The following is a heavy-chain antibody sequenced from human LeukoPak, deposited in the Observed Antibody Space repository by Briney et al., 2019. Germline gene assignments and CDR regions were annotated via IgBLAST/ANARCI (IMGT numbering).Heavy chain of an antibody. CDR2: IYYSGST. Sequence: SETLSLTCTVSGGSISSYYWSWIRQPPGKGLEWIGYIYYSGSTNYNPSLKSRVTVSVDTSKNQFSLELSSVTAADTAVYYCARQRGGKRWLQLLDYWGQGTLVTVSS. J-gene: IGHJ4*02. V-gene: IGHV4-59*08. CDR3: ARQRGGKRWLQLLDY. CDR1: GGSISSYY. D-gene: IGHD5-24*01.